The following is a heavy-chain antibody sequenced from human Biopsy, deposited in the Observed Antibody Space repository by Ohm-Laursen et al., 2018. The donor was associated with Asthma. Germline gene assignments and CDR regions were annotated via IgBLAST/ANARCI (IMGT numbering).Heavy chain of an antibody. CDR2: IYYTGSD. J-gene: IGHJ4*02. Sequence: SETLSLTCTVSGGSVSTGSYYWSWIRQPPGKGLEWLGYIYYTGSDNYNPSLKSRVTISVDTSKNQFSLRLNSVTAADTAVYYCAKRGSYFDYWGQGTLVTVSS. CDR1: GGSVSTGSYY. CDR3: AKRGSYFDY. D-gene: IGHD1-26*01. V-gene: IGHV4-61*01.